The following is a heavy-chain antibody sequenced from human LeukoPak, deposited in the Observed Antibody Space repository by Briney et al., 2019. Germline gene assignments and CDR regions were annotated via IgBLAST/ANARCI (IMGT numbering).Heavy chain of an antibody. D-gene: IGHD6-13*01. CDR2: IYQDGIEN. CDR1: GFTFSSHL. CDR3: ASERPSSSWYDY. V-gene: IGHV3-7*01. Sequence: GGSLRLSCVASGFTFSSHLMTWVRQAPGKGLEWVANIYQDGIENYYVGSGRGRFTISRDNAKNSLYLQMNSLRAEDTGVYYCASERPSSSWYDYWGQGTLVTVSS. J-gene: IGHJ4*02.